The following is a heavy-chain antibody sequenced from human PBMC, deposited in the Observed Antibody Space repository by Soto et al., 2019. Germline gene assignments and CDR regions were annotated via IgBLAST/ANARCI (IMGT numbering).Heavy chain of an antibody. V-gene: IGHV3-7*03. CDR3: ARGRIWFDY. CDR2: IKQDGSEK. CDR1: GFIFSSYW. D-gene: IGHD2-15*01. Sequence: PSETLRLSCAASGFIFSSYWMSWVRQAPGKGLEWVANIKQDGSEKYYVDSVKGRFTISRDNAKNSLYLQMNSLRAEDTAVYYCARGRIWFDYWGQGTLVTVSS. J-gene: IGHJ4*02.